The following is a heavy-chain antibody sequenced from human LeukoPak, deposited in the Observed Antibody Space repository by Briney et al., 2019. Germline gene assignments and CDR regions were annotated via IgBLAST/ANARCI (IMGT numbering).Heavy chain of an antibody. CDR3: ARIPYIVATITSGYFDY. V-gene: IGHV4-59*13. J-gene: IGHJ4*02. CDR2: ISYSGST. D-gene: IGHD5-12*01. Sequence: SETLSLTCTVSGGSIHSYYWSWIRQPPGKGLEWIGYISYSGSTYYNPSLKSRVTISLGTSKNQFSLRLTSVTAADTAVYYCARIPYIVATITSGYFDYWGQGTLVTVSS. CDR1: GGSIHSYY.